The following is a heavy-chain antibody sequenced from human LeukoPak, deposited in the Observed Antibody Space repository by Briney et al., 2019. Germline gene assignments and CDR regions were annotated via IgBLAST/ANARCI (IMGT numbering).Heavy chain of an antibody. Sequence: TGGSLRLSCAASGFTFSSYAMSWVRQAPGKGLEWVSAISGSGGSTYYADSVKGRFTISRDNSKNTLYLQMNSLRAEDTAVYYCAKSGGMRLRFVFGSDYWGQGTLVTVSS. CDR2: ISGSGGST. J-gene: IGHJ4*02. CDR1: GFTFSSYA. CDR3: AKSGGMRLRFVFGSDY. V-gene: IGHV3-23*01. D-gene: IGHD5-12*01.